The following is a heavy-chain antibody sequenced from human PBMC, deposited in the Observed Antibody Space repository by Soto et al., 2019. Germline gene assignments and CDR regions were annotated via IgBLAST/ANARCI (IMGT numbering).Heavy chain of an antibody. Sequence: GSLRLSCAASGFTFSSYSMNWVRQAPGKGLEWVSYISSSGGRTYYADSVKGRFTISRDNSKNTLYLQMNSLRAEDTAVYYCAKDAVKYFYGSGSYATTFYYGMDVWGQGTTVTVSS. J-gene: IGHJ6*02. CDR3: AKDAVKYFYGSGSYATTFYYGMDV. D-gene: IGHD3-10*01. CDR1: GFTFSSYS. V-gene: IGHV3-23*01. CDR2: ISSSGGRT.